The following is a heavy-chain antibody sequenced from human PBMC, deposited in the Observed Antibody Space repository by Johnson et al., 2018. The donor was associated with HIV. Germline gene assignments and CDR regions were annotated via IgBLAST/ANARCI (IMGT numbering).Heavy chain of an antibody. J-gene: IGHJ3*02. D-gene: IGHD1-26*01. Sequence: QVQLVESGGGVVQPGKSLRLSCAASGFTFSSYGMHWVRQAPGKGLEWVAVIWYDGSQKYYTDSVKGRFTISRDNSKNTLYVQMNSLRAEDTAVYYCAKDLGRGGAVPRTFDIWCQGTMVTVSS. CDR2: IWYDGSQK. V-gene: IGHV3-33*06. CDR1: GFTFSSYG. CDR3: AKDLGRGGAVPRTFDI.